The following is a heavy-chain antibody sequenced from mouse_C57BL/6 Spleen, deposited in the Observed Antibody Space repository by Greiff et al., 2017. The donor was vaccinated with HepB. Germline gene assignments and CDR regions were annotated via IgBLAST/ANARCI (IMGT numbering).Heavy chain of an antibody. CDR2: IHPNSGST. V-gene: IGHV1-64*01. J-gene: IGHJ1*03. Sequence: QVQLQQPGAELVKPGASVKLSCKASGYTFTSYWMHWVKQRPGQGLEWIGMIHPNSGSTNYNEKFKSKATLTVDKSSSTAYMQLSSLTSEDSAVYNCARWSNLGRWYFDVWGTGTTVTVSS. CDR1: GYTFTSYW. D-gene: IGHD2-5*01. CDR3: ARWSNLGRWYFDV.